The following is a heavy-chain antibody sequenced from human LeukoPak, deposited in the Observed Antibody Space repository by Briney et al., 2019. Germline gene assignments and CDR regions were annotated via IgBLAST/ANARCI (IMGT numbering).Heavy chain of an antibody. Sequence: TGESLRISCKRSGYSFTSYSIGWVRQMPGKGLEWMEIIYPGVSDTTYSPSFQAQVTISADKSNSTAYLQWSSLKASDTAMYYCARQGAATIANYYYYMDVWGKGTTVTVSS. D-gene: IGHD5-12*01. CDR1: GYSFTSYS. J-gene: IGHJ6*03. CDR2: IYPGVSDT. V-gene: IGHV5-51*01. CDR3: ARQGAATIANYYYYMDV.